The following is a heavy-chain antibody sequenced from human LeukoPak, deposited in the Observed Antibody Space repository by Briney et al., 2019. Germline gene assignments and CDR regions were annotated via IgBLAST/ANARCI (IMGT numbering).Heavy chain of an antibody. J-gene: IGHJ6*03. Sequence: SETLSLTCTVSGGSISSGSYYWGWIRQPPGKGLEWIGNIYYSGSTYYNPSLKSRVTISVDTSKNQFSLKLSSVTAADTAVYYCARLGSHYYYYMDVWGKGTTVTVSS. CDR3: ARLGSHYYYYMDV. D-gene: IGHD3-10*01. CDR1: GGSISSGSYY. CDR2: IYYSGST. V-gene: IGHV4-39*07.